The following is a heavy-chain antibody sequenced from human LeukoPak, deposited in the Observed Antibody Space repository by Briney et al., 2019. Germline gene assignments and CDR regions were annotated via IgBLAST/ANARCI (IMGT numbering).Heavy chain of an antibody. CDR3: ARTSSWYAGAWFDS. D-gene: IGHD6-13*01. Sequence: SETLSLTCTVSRGSIRTVDYYWAWVGQPPGAGLEWHGSIYFSGTPYFNPSLKSLDAVSIDTSKNQFSLNVTSVNASDTAVYFCARTSSWYAGAWFDSWGQGTLVTVSS. J-gene: IGHJ5*01. V-gene: IGHV4-39*01. CDR1: RGSIRTVDYY. CDR2: IYFSGTP.